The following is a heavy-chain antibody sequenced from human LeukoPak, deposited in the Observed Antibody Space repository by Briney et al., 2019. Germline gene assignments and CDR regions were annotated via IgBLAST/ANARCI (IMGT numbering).Heavy chain of an antibody. CDR1: GGSISNYY. J-gene: IGHJ4*02. Sequence: SETLSLTCTVSGGSISNYYWSWIRQPAGKGLEWIGRIYTSGSTNYNPSLKSRVTMSVDTSKNQFSLKLNSVTAADTAVYYCTRGFAGFYSSSSEYWGQGTLVTVSS. CDR3: TRGFAGFYSSSSEY. CDR2: IYTSGST. V-gene: IGHV4-4*07. D-gene: IGHD6-6*01.